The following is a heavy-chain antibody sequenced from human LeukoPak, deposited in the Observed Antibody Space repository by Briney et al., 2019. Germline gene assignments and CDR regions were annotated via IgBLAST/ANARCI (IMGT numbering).Heavy chain of an antibody. D-gene: IGHD6-13*01. V-gene: IGHV3-21*01. CDR1: GFTFSSYS. J-gene: IGHJ4*02. CDR2: ISSSSCYI. CDR3: ARDRPGDSSSWYGVIFDY. Sequence: PGGSLRLSCAASGFTFSSYSMNWVRQAPGKGLEWVSSISSSSCYIYYADSVKDRFTISRDNAKNSLYLQMNSLRAEDTAVYYCARDRPGDSSSWYGVIFDYWGQGTLVTVSS.